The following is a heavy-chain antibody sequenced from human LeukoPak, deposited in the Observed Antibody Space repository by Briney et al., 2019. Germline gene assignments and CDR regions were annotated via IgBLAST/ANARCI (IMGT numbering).Heavy chain of an antibody. Sequence: SETLSLTCAVYGGSFSGYYWSWIRQPPGKGLEWIGEINHSGSTNYNPSLKSRVTISVDTSKNQFSLKLSSVTAADTAVYYCARAGIVGATFAVDYWGRGTLVTVSS. CDR1: GGSFSGYY. D-gene: IGHD1-26*01. V-gene: IGHV4-34*01. J-gene: IGHJ4*02. CDR2: INHSGST. CDR3: ARAGIVGATFAVDY.